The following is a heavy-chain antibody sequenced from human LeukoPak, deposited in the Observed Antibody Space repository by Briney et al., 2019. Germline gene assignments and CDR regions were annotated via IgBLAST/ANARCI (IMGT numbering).Heavy chain of an antibody. Sequence: GGSLRLSCAAPGFTFSSYAMSWVRQAPGKGLEWVSAISGSGGSTYYADSVKGRFTISRDNSKNTLYLQMNSLRAEDTAVYYCAKANLYDSSGTHIDYWGQGTLVTVSS. V-gene: IGHV3-23*01. CDR2: ISGSGGST. J-gene: IGHJ4*02. D-gene: IGHD3-22*01. CDR3: AKANLYDSSGTHIDY. CDR1: GFTFSSYA.